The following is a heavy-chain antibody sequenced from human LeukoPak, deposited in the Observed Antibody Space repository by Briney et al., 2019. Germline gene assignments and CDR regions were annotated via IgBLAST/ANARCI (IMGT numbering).Heavy chain of an antibody. Sequence: SETLSLTCTVSGGSISGYYWSWIRQPPGKGLEWIGYIYYSGSTNYNPSLKSRVTISVDTSKNQFSLKLSSVTAADTAVYYCARDDCSGGSCLVDYWGQGTLVTVSS. J-gene: IGHJ4*02. V-gene: IGHV4-59*01. CDR1: GGSISGYY. D-gene: IGHD2-15*01. CDR2: IYYSGST. CDR3: ARDDCSGGSCLVDY.